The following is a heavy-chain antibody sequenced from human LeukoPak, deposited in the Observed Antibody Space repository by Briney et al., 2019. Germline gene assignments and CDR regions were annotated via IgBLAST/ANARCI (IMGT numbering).Heavy chain of an antibody. CDR2: MSTSGGST. CDR1: GFTFSSYA. CDR3: ARAVDFWSGYPQPNWFDP. Sequence: GGSLRLSCAASGFTFSSYAMSWVRQAPGKGLEWVSAMSTSGGSTYYADSVKGRFTISRDNSKNTLFLQMNSLRAEDSAVYYCARAVDFWSGYPQPNWFDPWAQGTLVTFSS. V-gene: IGHV3-23*01. J-gene: IGHJ5*02. D-gene: IGHD3-3*01.